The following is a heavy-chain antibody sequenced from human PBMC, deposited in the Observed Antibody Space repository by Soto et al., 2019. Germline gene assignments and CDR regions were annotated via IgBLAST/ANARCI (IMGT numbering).Heavy chain of an antibody. CDR1: GFTFNPYA. Sequence: EVQVLESGGGLVQPGGSLRLSCAASGFTFNPYAMTWLRQAPGKGLEWVSAIGGSGGNRYYAASVKGRFTISRDNSKDTLDPQTNRLQVEGTAVYYCARVASDYINSVDHWGQGILVTVSS. J-gene: IGHJ4*02. V-gene: IGHV3-23*01. CDR2: IGGSGGNR. CDR3: ARVASDYINSVDH. D-gene: IGHD4-4*01.